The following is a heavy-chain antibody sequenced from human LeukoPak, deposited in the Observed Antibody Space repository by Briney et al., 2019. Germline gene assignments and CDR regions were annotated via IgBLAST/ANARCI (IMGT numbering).Heavy chain of an antibody. Sequence: GASVKVSCKASGYTFTGYYMHWVRQAPGQGLEWMGWINPNSGGTNYAQKFQGRVTMTRDTSISTAYMELSSLRSEDTAVYYCARAEVEMAPRYWGQGTLVTVSS. CDR1: GYTFTGYY. CDR2: INPNSGGT. J-gene: IGHJ4*02. D-gene: IGHD5-24*01. CDR3: ARAEVEMAPRY. V-gene: IGHV1-2*02.